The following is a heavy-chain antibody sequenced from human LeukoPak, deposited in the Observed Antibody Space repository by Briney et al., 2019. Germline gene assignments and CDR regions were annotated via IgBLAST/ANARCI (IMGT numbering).Heavy chain of an antibody. Sequence: GRSLRLSCAASGFTFSSYGMHWVRQAPGKGLEWVAVISYDGSNKYYADSVKGRFTISRDNSKNTLYLQMNSLRAEDTAVYYCAKGDDYTDPDYWGQGTLVTVSS. CDR1: GFTFSSYG. CDR2: ISYDGSNK. V-gene: IGHV3-30*18. J-gene: IGHJ4*02. D-gene: IGHD4-11*01. CDR3: AKGDDYTDPDY.